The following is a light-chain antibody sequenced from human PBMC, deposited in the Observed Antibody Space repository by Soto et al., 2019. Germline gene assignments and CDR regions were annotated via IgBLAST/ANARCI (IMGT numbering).Light chain of an antibody. CDR3: LQHNSYPVT. Sequence: DIQMTQSPSSLSASVGDRVTITCRASQGIRNDLGWYQQKPGTSPKRLIYAASSLHTGGLSRFIGSGCLTEFILPISSLQPEDCATYYCLQHNSYPVTFGQGSKLEIK. V-gene: IGKV1-17*01. J-gene: IGKJ2*01. CDR1: QGIRND. CDR2: AAS.